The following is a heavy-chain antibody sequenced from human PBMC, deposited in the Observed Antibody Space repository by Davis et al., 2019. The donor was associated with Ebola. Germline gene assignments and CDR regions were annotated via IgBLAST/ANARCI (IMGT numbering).Heavy chain of an antibody. CDR2: IITILGLS. Sequence: AASVKVSCKASGYTFTNYYMHWVRQAPGQGLEWMGRIITILGLSNYAQKFQGRVTITADKSKSTVYMDLSSLRSEDTALYYCTTPGGQDSGYDVFEIWGQGTMVTVSS. CDR3: TTPGGQDSGYDVFEI. J-gene: IGHJ3*02. V-gene: IGHV1-69*02. D-gene: IGHD5-12*01. CDR1: GYTFTNYY.